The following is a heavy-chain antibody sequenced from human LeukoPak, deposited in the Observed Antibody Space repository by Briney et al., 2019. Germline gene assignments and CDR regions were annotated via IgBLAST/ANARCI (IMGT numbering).Heavy chain of an antibody. J-gene: IGHJ4*02. CDR3: ARDDDYGDYVDY. V-gene: IGHV3-48*04. CDR2: ISSSGSTI. Sequence: GGSLRLSCAASGFTFSSYSMNWIRQAPGKGLEWVSYISSSGSTIYYADSVKGRFTISRDNAKNSLYLQMNSLRAEDTAMYYCARDDDYGDYVDYWGQGTLVTVSS. CDR1: GFTFSSYS. D-gene: IGHD4-17*01.